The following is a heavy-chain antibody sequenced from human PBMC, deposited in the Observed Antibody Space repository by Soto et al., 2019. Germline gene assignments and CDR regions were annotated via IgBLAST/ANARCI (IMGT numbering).Heavy chain of an antibody. CDR2: IYYSGST. D-gene: IGHD1-26*01. Sequence: QVQLQESGPGLVKPSQTLSLTCTVSGGSISSGGYYWSWIRQHPGKGLEGIGYIYYSGSTYYNPSRKSRVTISVDSSKNQFSLKLGSVTAADTAVYYCARSPGELLAYYSYGMDVWGQGTTVTVSS. CDR3: ARSPGELLAYYSYGMDV. V-gene: IGHV4-31*03. CDR1: GGSISSGGYY. J-gene: IGHJ6*02.